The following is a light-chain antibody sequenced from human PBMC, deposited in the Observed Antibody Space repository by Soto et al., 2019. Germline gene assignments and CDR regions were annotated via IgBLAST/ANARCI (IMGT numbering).Light chain of an antibody. CDR2: EVS. Sequence: QSALTQPASVSGSPGQSMTISCTGTSSDVGGYNYVSWYQQHPGKAPKLMIYEVSNRPSGVSNRFSGSKSGNTASLTISGLQAEDEADYYCSSYTSSSTPPYVFGTGTKLTVL. CDR3: SSYTSSSTPPYV. J-gene: IGLJ1*01. CDR1: SSDVGGYNY. V-gene: IGLV2-14*01.